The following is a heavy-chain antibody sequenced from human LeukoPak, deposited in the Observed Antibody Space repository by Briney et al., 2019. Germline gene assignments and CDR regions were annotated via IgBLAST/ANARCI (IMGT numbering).Heavy chain of an antibody. J-gene: IGHJ3*02. V-gene: IGHV3-30*02. CDR1: GFTFSSYG. CDR3: ARGDYGEVAFDI. D-gene: IGHD4-17*01. Sequence: PGGSLRLSCAASGFTFSSYGMHWVRQAPGKGLEWVAIIRYDGSNKYYADSVKGRFTIPRDNSKNTLYLQMNSLRAEDTAVYYCARGDYGEVAFDIWGQGTMVTVSS. CDR2: IRYDGSNK.